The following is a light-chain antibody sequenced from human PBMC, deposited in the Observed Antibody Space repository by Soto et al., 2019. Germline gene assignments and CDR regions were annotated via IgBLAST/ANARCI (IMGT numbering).Light chain of an antibody. CDR1: QSVSSN. CDR2: GAS. V-gene: IGKV3-15*01. J-gene: IGKJ1*01. CDR3: LQTYNLPRT. Sequence: EIVMTQSPATLSVSPGGRATLSCRASQSVSSNLAWYQQKPGQAPRLLIYGASTRATGIPARFSGSGSGTDFTLTISNMQREDFATYYCLQTYNLPRTFGQGTKVDIK.